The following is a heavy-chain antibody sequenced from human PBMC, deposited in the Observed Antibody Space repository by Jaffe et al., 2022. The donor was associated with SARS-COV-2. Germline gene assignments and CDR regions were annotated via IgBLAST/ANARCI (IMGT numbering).Heavy chain of an antibody. J-gene: IGHJ4*02. D-gene: IGHD1-20*01. CDR3: AKVYHNWNDGYFDY. Sequence: EVQLVESGGGVVQPGGSLRLSCAASGFTFDDYAMHWVRQAPGKGLEWVSLISGDGGSTYYADSVKGRFTISRDNSKNSLYLQMNSLRTEDTALYYCAKVYHNWNDGYFDYWGQGTLVTVSS. CDR1: GFTFDDYA. CDR2: ISGDGGST. V-gene: IGHV3-43*02.